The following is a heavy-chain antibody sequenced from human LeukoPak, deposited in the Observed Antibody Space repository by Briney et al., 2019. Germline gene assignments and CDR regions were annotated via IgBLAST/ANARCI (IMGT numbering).Heavy chain of an antibody. CDR1: GGSISSYY. Sequence: SETLSLTCTVSGGSISSYYWSWIRQPPGKGLEWIGYIYYSGSTNYNPSLKSRVTISVDTSKNQFSLKLSSVTAADTAVYCCAGGELPGPFDYWGQGTLVTVSS. D-gene: IGHD3-10*01. V-gene: IGHV4-59*01. CDR3: AGGELPGPFDY. CDR2: IYYSGST. J-gene: IGHJ4*02.